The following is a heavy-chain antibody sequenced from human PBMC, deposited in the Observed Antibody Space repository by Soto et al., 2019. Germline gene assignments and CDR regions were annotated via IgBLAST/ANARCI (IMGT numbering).Heavy chain of an antibody. Sequence: SETLSLTCTVSGGSIISYYWSWIRQPPGKGLEWIGYIYYSGSTNYNPSLKSRVTISVDTSKNQFSLKLSSVTAADTAVYYCARTIAAAGHDAFDIWGQGTMVTVSS. CDR1: GGSIISYY. CDR2: IYYSGST. J-gene: IGHJ3*02. CDR3: ARTIAAAGHDAFDI. V-gene: IGHV4-59*08. D-gene: IGHD6-13*01.